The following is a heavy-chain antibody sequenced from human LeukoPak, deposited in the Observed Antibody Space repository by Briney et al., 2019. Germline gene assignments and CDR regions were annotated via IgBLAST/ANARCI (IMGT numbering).Heavy chain of an antibody. Sequence: GGSLRLSCAASGFTFSISNMNWVRQAPGKGLAWVSSISRSGTYIYYADSVKGRFTISRDDAKNALYLQVNSLRAEDTAIYHCASGSMATMSLNYWGQGTLVTVSS. V-gene: IGHV3-21*01. D-gene: IGHD5-24*01. J-gene: IGHJ4*02. CDR1: GFTFSISN. CDR2: ISRSGTYI. CDR3: ASGSMATMSLNY.